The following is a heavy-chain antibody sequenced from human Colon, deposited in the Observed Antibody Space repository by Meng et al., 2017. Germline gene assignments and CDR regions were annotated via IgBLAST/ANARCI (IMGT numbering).Heavy chain of an antibody. J-gene: IGHJ4*02. CDR3: ARSHDYDIVAGYYPF. D-gene: IGHD3-9*01. CDR2: INSDESIT. CDR1: GGSISSSNW. Sequence: GQVQESGPGLVKPSGTLSLTCAVSGGSISSSNWWSWVRQPPGKGLVWVSRINSDESITYYAGSVKGRFTISRDNAKNTLYLQMNSLRAEDTAVHYCARSHDYDIVAGYYPFWGQGTLVTVSS. V-gene: IGHV3-74*01.